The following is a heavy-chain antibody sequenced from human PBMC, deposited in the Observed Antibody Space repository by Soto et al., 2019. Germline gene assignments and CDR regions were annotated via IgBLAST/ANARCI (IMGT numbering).Heavy chain of an antibody. CDR3: ARDRYGAYHGVLAVMDV. Sequence: QVQLVESGGGVVKPGRSLRLSCAASGFTFSSYAMHWVRQAPGKGLEWVAGISYDGISKYYADSVKGRFTISRDNSRETIYLQMNRLRAEDTIVYYGARDRYGAYHGVLAVMDVWGQGTTVTVSS. CDR2: ISYDGISK. D-gene: IGHD5-12*01. CDR1: GFTFSSYA. V-gene: IGHV3-30-3*01. J-gene: IGHJ6*02.